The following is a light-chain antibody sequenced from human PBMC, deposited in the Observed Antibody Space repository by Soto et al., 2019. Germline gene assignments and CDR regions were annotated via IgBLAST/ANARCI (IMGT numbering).Light chain of an antibody. CDR3: QQRYDWPRT. CDR1: ESVSSF. CDR2: DAS. J-gene: IGKJ1*01. V-gene: IGKV3-11*01. Sequence: EIVLTQSPATLSLSPGERATLSCRASESVSSFLAWYQQKPGQAPRLLIYDASNRATGISARFSGSGSGTDFTLTISSLEPEYFAVYYCQQRYDWPRTFGQGTKVESK.